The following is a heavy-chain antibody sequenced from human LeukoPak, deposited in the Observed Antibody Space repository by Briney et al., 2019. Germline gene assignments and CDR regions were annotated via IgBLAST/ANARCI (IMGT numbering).Heavy chain of an antibody. CDR1: GGTFSSYT. Sequence: SVKVSCKASGGTFSSYTISWVRQAPGQGLEWMGRIIPILGIANYAQKFQGRVTITADKSTSTAYMELSSLRSEDTAVYYCARVHQRSVVPAAIPYNWFDPWGQGTLVTVPS. CDR2: IIPILGIA. V-gene: IGHV1-69*02. CDR3: ARVHQRSVVPAAIPYNWFDP. J-gene: IGHJ5*02. D-gene: IGHD2-2*02.